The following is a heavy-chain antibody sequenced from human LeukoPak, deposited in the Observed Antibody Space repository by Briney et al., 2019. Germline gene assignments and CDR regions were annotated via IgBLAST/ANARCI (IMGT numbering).Heavy chain of an antibody. Sequence: SETLSLTCTVSGGSISSSSYYWGWIRQPPGKGLEWIGEINHSGSTNYNPSLKSRVTISVDTSKNQFSLKLSSVTAADTAVYYCARVIPYYYGSGRYYKSTYYFDYWGQGTLVTVSS. D-gene: IGHD3-10*01. J-gene: IGHJ4*02. CDR3: ARVIPYYYGSGRYYKSTYYFDY. CDR2: INHSGST. V-gene: IGHV4-39*07. CDR1: GGSISSSSYY.